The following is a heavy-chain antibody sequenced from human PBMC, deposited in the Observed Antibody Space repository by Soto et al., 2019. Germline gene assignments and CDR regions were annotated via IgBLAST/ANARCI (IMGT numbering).Heavy chain of an antibody. CDR1: GGTFSSYA. CDR3: AITADGSGSYLYYFDY. CDR2: IIPIFDTA. Sequence: QVQLVQSGAEVKKPGSSVKVSCKASGGTFSSYAISWVRQAPGQGLEWMGGIIPIFDTANYAQKFQGRVTINADEHTSTAYMELSSLRSEDRGVYYCAITADGSGSYLYYFDYWGQGTLVTVSS. J-gene: IGHJ4*02. V-gene: IGHV1-69*01. D-gene: IGHD3-10*01.